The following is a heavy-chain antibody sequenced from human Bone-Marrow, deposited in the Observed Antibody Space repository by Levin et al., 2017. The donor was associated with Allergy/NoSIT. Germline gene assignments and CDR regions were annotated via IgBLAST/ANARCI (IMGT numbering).Heavy chain of an antibody. Sequence: GGSLRLSCAASGFTFSDSAMHWVRQPSGKGLEWVGRIRSKANSYATTYTVSLKGRFTISRDDSKNTAYLQMSSLKTEDTAVYYCASQGANIAVAGAMGDYWGLGTLVTVSS. CDR1: GFTFSDSA. V-gene: IGHV3-73*01. CDR3: ASQGANIAVAGAMGDY. J-gene: IGHJ4*02. CDR2: IRSKANSYAT. D-gene: IGHD6-19*01.